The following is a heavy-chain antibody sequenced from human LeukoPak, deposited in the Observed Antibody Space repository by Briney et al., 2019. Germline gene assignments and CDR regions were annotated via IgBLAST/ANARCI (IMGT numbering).Heavy chain of an antibody. CDR1: GYTFTGYW. CDR2: ISPSGGST. J-gene: IGHJ4*02. D-gene: IGHD6-19*01. Sequence: ASVKVSCKAFGYTFTGYWMHWVRQAPGQGPEWMGVISPSGGSTIYAQKFQGRVTITADKSTSTAYMELSSLRSEDTAVYYCATRVQWLAQDTRFDYWGQGTLVTVSS. CDR3: ATRVQWLAQDTRFDY. V-gene: IGHV1-46*01.